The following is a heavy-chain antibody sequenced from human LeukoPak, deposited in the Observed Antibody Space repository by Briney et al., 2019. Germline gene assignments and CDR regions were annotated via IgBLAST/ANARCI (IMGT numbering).Heavy chain of an antibody. CDR3: ARDSLRGLGYWYFDL. Sequence: SETLSLTCAVYGGSFSGYYWSWIRQPPGKGLEWIGYIYYSGSTNYNPSLKSRVTISVDTSKNQFSLKLSSVTAADTAVYYCARDSLRGLGYWYFDLWGRGTLVTVSS. J-gene: IGHJ2*01. V-gene: IGHV4-59*01. CDR2: IYYSGST. D-gene: IGHD6-19*01. CDR1: GGSFSGYY.